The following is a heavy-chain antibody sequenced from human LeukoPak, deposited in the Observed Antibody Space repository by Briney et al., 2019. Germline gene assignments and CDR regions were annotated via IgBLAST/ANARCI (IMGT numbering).Heavy chain of an antibody. J-gene: IGHJ4*02. CDR1: GGSFSGYY. CDR3: AQTTMVRGVINDY. V-gene: IGHV4-34*01. Sequence: PSETLCLTCAVYGGSFSGYYWSWIRQPPGKGLEWIGEINHSGSTNYNPSLKSRVTISVDTSKNQFSLKLSSVTAADTAVYYCAQTTMVRGVINDYWGQGTLVIVSA. D-gene: IGHD3-10*01. CDR2: INHSGST.